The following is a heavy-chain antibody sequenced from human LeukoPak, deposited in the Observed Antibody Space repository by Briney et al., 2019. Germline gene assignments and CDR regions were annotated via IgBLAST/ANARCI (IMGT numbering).Heavy chain of an antibody. CDR1: GFTFSTYG. V-gene: IGHV3-23*01. D-gene: IGHD1-26*01. CDR3: AKGRSGSPLSDAAFDI. J-gene: IGHJ3*02. CDR2: ISGSDDST. Sequence: GGSLRPSCAASGFTFSTYGMHWVRQAPGKGLEWVSSISGSDDSTYYADSVKGRFTISRDDSKNTLYLQMNSLRSEDTAVYYCAKGRSGSPLSDAAFDIWGQGTMVTVSS.